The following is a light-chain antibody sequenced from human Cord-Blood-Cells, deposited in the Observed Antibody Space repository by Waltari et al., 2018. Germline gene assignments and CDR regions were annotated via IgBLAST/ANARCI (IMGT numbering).Light chain of an antibody. CDR1: HGISSA. V-gene: IGKV1-13*02. CDR3: QQFNSYPHT. CDR2: DAS. J-gene: IGKJ2*01. Sequence: IQLTQSQSSLSSSLENRVTFTCRASHGISSALAWYQQKPGKAPKLLIYDASSLESGVPSRFSGSGSGTEFTLTISSLQPDDFATYYCQQFNSYPHTFGQGTKLEIK.